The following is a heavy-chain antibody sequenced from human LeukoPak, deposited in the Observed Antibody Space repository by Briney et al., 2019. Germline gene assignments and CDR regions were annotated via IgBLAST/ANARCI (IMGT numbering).Heavy chain of an antibody. CDR3: ARKIRKWIQLWFHFDY. CDR2: IYYSGST. CDR1: GGSISSYY. J-gene: IGHJ4*02. D-gene: IGHD5-18*01. V-gene: IGHV4-59*12. Sequence: PSETLSLTCTVSGGSISSYYWSWIRQPPGKGLEWIGYIYYSGSTNYNPSLKSRVTISVDTSKNQFSLKLSSVTAADTAVYYCARKIRKWIQLWFHFDYWGQGTLVTVSS.